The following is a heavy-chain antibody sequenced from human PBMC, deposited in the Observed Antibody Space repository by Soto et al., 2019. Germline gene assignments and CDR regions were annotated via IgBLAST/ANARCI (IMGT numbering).Heavy chain of an antibody. CDR2: INPKSGGT. CDR1: GYTFNGNY. V-gene: IGHV1-2*02. Sequence: GASVKVSCKASGYTFNGNYLHWVRQAPGQRLEWMGWINPKSGGTNYAQEFQGRVTMTRDTSLSTAYMELSSLRSDDTAVYYCARGERGVPTAAYFYGMDVWGQGTTVTVSS. CDR3: ARGERGVPTAAYFYGMDV. J-gene: IGHJ6*02. D-gene: IGHD2-2*01.